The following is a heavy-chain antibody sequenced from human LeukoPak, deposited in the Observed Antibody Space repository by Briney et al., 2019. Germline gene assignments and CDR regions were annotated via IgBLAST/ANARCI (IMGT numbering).Heavy chain of an antibody. V-gene: IGHV4-59*12. CDR1: GGSISSYY. CDR3: ARDGHYYGSGSYYRQFDY. J-gene: IGHJ4*02. CDR2: IYYSGST. Sequence: SETLSLTCTVSGGSISSYYWSWIRQPPGKGLEWIGYIYYSGSTNYNPSLKSRVTISVDTSKNQFSLKLSSVTAADTAVYYCARDGHYYGSGSYYRQFDYWGQGTLVTVSS. D-gene: IGHD3-10*01.